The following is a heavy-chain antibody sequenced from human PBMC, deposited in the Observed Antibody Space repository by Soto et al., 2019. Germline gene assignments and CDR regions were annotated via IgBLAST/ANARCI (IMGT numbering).Heavy chain of an antibody. CDR3: ARSTRSGFRPGTHRFTVLDL. D-gene: IGHD5-12*01. Sequence: QVQLVQSVAEVKQPGSSEKVSCQASGVTFSSFAISWARQAPGQGLEWMGGIIPIFLTPNYAQNFQCRVTLTADEYTCSVYMQLSRLRSEAPAVSYCARSTRSGFRPGTHRFTVLDLLGQGTLVTLSS. CDR1: GVTFSSFA. CDR2: IIPIFLTP. J-gene: IGHJ5*02. V-gene: IGHV1-69*01.